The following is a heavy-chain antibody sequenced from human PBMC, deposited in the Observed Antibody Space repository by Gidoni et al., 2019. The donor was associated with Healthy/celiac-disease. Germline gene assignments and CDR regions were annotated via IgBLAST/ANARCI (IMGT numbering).Heavy chain of an antibody. CDR1: GGTFSSYA. V-gene: IGHV1-69*04. J-gene: IGHJ6*03. D-gene: IGHD2-15*01. CDR2: IIPILGIA. CDR3: ARDPHCSGGSCYRNYYYYYMDV. Sequence: QVQLVQSGAEVKKPGSSVKVSCKASGGTFSSYAISWVRQAPGQGLEWMGRIIPILGIANYAQKVQGRVTITADKSTSTAYMELSSLRSEDTAVYYCARDPHCSGGSCYRNYYYYYMDVWGKGTTVTVSS.